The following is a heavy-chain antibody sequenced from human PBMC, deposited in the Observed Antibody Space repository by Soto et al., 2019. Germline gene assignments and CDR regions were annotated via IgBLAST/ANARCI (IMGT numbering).Heavy chain of an antibody. CDR1: GFTVSSNY. D-gene: IGHD6-13*01. CDR2: IYSGGST. J-gene: IGHJ4*02. CDR3: ARDRDSSSWTAGVDY. Sequence: GSLRLSCAASGFTVSSNYMSWVRQAPGKGLEWVSVIYSGGSTYYADSVKGRFTISRDNSKNTLYLQMNSLRAEDTAVYYCARDRDSSSWTAGVDYWGQGTLVTVSS. V-gene: IGHV3-66*01.